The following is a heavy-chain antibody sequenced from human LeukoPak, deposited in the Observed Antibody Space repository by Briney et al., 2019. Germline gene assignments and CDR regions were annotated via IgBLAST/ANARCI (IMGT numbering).Heavy chain of an antibody. J-gene: IGHJ4*02. CDR1: GYTFIAYY. Sequence: ASVKVSCKSSGYTFIAYYMHWVRKAPGQGLEWMGWINPNSGDTNYGQKFQGRVTMARDTSIRTAYMELSGLRFDDTAVYFCARDAVRLSSVAAHFDSWGQGTLVTVSS. V-gene: IGHV1-2*02. CDR2: INPNSGDT. D-gene: IGHD6-6*01. CDR3: ARDAVRLSSVAAHFDS.